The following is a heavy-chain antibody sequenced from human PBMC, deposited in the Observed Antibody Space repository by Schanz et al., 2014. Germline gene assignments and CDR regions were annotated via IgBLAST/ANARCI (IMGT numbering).Heavy chain of an antibody. D-gene: IGHD3-9*01. J-gene: IGHJ6*02. CDR3: ARETTISTGGAFDV. V-gene: IGHV1-18*01. CDR1: GYSFTDYA. Sequence: QVQLVQSGVEVKRPGASVRVSCKASGYSFTDYAIHWVRQAPGQGLEWMGWISGYNGDTNYAPKFQDRVTMTTDTSTGIASLELRNLKSDDTAVYYCARETTISTGGAFDVWGRGTSVTVSS. CDR2: ISGYNGDT.